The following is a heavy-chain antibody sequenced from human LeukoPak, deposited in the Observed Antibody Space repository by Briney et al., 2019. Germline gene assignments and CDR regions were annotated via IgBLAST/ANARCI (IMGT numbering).Heavy chain of an antibody. CDR2: ISYDGSNK. D-gene: IGHD3-22*01. CDR3: AKDFHIVVVTYFDY. V-gene: IGHV3-30-3*01. J-gene: IGHJ4*02. CDR1: GFTFSSYA. Sequence: GRSLRLSCAASGFTFSSYAMHWVRQAPGKGLEWVAVISYDGSNKYYADSVKGRFTISRDNSKNTLYPQMNSLRAEDTAVYYCAKDFHIVVVTYFDYWGQGTLVTVSS.